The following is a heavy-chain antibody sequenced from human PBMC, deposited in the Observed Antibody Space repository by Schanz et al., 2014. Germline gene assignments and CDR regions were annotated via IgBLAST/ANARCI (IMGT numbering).Heavy chain of an antibody. CDR3: ATGPHIVVAFDS. J-gene: IGHJ4*02. CDR1: GYSLNELS. V-gene: IGHV1-24*01. D-gene: IGHD2-21*01. Sequence: QVQLVQSGAEVKKPGASVKVSCKVSGYSLNELSMHWVRQAPGRGLEWMGGFHHEDGDTVYAQKFQGRVIMTEDTSTGTAYMELRSLTSEDTAVYYCATGPHIVVAFDSWGQGTLVTVSS. CDR2: FHHEDGDT.